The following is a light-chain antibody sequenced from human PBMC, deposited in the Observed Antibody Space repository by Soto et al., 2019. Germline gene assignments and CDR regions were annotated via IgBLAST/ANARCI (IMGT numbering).Light chain of an antibody. V-gene: IGKV1-5*01. Sequence: DIQMTQSPFTLSASVGDRVTITCRASQSINARLAWHQQKPGKVPKVLIYDASNLKGGVPSRFSGSGSGTDFTLTINSLQPEDFATYYCQQSYRTPLTFGGGTKVDIK. CDR3: QQSYRTPLT. CDR1: QSINAR. J-gene: IGKJ4*01. CDR2: DAS.